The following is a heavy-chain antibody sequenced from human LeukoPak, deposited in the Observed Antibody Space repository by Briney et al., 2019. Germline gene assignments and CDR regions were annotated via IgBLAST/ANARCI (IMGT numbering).Heavy chain of an antibody. Sequence: SVEVSCKASGGTFSSYAISWVRQAPGQGLEWMGGIIPIFGTANYAQKFQGRVTITTDESASTAYMDLSNLRSEDTAVYYCARGRREHGAGSGIDYYYYYMDVWGEGTTVTVSS. CDR3: ARGRREHGAGSGIDYYYYYMDV. J-gene: IGHJ6*03. CDR2: IIPIFGTA. V-gene: IGHV1-69*05. D-gene: IGHD3-10*01. CDR1: GGTFSSYA.